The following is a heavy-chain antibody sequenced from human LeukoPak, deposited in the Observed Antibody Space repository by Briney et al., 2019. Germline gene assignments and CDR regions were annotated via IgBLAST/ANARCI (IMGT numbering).Heavy chain of an antibody. V-gene: IGHV4-31*03. CDR2: IYYSGSS. Sequence: RPSETLSLTCTVSGGSITGGGYYWSWIRQHPGKGLEWIGYIYYSGSSYYNPSLRSRVTISVDTSKNHFSLKLSSVTAADTAVYYCARVRSGTMVRGVHRRDYWGQGTLVTVSS. J-gene: IGHJ4*02. CDR1: GGSITGGGYY. CDR3: ARVRSGTMVRGVHRRDY. D-gene: IGHD3-10*01.